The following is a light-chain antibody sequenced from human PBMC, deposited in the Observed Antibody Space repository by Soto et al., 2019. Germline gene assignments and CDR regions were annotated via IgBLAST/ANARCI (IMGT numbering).Light chain of an antibody. J-gene: IGLJ2*01. Sequence: QSALTQPASVSGSPGQSITISCTGTSSDVGGYNYVSWYQQHPGKAPKLMIYEVSNRPSGVSSRFSGSKSGNTASLTISGLQAEDEAAYYCSSYTSNSTVVFGGGTKLTVL. CDR3: SSYTSNSTVV. V-gene: IGLV2-14*01. CDR2: EVS. CDR1: SSDVGGYNY.